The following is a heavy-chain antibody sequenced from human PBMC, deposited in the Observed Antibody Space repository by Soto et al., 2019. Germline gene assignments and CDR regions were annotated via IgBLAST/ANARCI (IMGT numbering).Heavy chain of an antibody. CDR1: GGSFSGHS. J-gene: IGHJ5*01. Sequence: QVQLQQWGAGLLKPSETPSLTCAVYGGSFSGHSWTWIRQSPGKGLEWIGDINHSGRVNYSPSLKRRVPISLDTSKNQFSLTLSAVTAADTAMYYCSTRAYDTNGYYRFDPWGQGTLVTVSS. V-gene: IGHV4-34*01. D-gene: IGHD3-22*01. CDR2: INHSGRV. CDR3: STRAYDTNGYYRFDP.